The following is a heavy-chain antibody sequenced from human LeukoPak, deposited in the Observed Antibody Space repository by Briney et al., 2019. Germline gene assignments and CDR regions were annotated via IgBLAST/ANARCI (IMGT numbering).Heavy chain of an antibody. V-gene: IGHV3-74*01. CDR1: GFTFSSCW. CDR2: INGDGSTT. J-gene: IGHJ6*03. Sequence: PGGSLRLSCAASGFTFSSCWMHWVRQVPGKGLVWVSRINGDGSTTSYADSVKGRFTISRDNAKNTLYLQMNSLRAEDTAVYYCAKTSLSWSGYYLDDYYYYYMDVWGKGTTVTVSS. D-gene: IGHD3-3*01. CDR3: AKTSLSWSGYYLDDYYYYYMDV.